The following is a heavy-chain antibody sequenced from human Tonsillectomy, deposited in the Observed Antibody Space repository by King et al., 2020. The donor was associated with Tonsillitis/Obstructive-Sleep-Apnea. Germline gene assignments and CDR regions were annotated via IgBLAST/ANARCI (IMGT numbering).Heavy chain of an antibody. CDR2: ISYTGNT. CDR3: ARHSRPPRYPAPFDS. CDR1: GGSLNSSNFH. D-gene: IGHD1-1*01. J-gene: IGHJ5*01. V-gene: IGHV4-39*01. Sequence: QLQESGPGLVKPSETLSLTCTVSGGSLNSSNFHWGWIRQPPGKGLEWIGTISYTGNTYYNPSLKSRLTLSVDVSKDQLSLRLSSVTAADTAVYFCARHSRPPRYPAPFDSWGLGTLVTVSS.